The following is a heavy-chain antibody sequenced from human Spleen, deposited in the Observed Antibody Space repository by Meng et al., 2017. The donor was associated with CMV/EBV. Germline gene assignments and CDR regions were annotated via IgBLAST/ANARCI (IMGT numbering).Heavy chain of an antibody. CDR1: GGTFSSYA. CDR3: ARCSSGCPYYYYGMDV. D-gene: IGHD6-19*01. CDR2: IIPIFGTA. V-gene: IGHV1-69*05. Sequence: SVKVSCKASGGTFSSYAISWVRQAPGQGLEWMGGIIPIFGTANYAQKFQGRVTITTGESTSTAYMELSSLRSEDTAVYYCARCSSGCPYYYYGMDVWGQGTTVTVSS. J-gene: IGHJ6*02.